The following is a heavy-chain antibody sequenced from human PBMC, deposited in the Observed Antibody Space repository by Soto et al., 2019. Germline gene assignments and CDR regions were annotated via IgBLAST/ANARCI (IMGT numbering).Heavy chain of an antibody. CDR2: ISKSGGTT. Sequence: LRLSCAASGVTFSNYAMTWVRQVPGEGLQWVSSISKSGGTTYYADSVKGRFTTSRDNSKNTLYLQMNSLRAEDTAIYYCAKGSFGFDYWGQGTLVTVSS. V-gene: IGHV3-23*01. J-gene: IGHJ4*02. CDR1: GVTFSNYA. D-gene: IGHD3-10*01. CDR3: AKGSFGFDY.